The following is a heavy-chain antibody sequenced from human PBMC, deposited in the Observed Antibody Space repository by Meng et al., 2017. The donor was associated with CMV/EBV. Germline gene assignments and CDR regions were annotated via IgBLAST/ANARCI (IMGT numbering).Heavy chain of an antibody. V-gene: IGHV4-34*01. CDR3: ARVREDTSYYDFWSGYYTTHYFDY. CDR1: GGSFSGYY. D-gene: IGHD3-3*01. CDR2: INHSGST. J-gene: IGHJ4*02. Sequence: GSLRLSCAVYGGSFSGYYWSWIRQPPGKGLEWIGEINHSGSTNYNPSLKSRVTISVDTSKNQFYLKLSSVTAADTAVYYCARVREDTSYYDFWSGYYTTHYFDYWGQGTLVTVSS.